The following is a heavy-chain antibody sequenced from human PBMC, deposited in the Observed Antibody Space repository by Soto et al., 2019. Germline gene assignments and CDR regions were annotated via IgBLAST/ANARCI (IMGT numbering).Heavy chain of an antibody. CDR1: GFTFSSYG. CDR3: ARHPRLTTYSYYFDY. V-gene: IGHV3-30*03. D-gene: IGHD4-17*01. Sequence: GGSLRLSCAASGFTFSSYGLHWVRQAPGKGLEWVAVISYDGSNKYYADSVKGRFTISRDNAKNTLYLQMNGLRAEDTGIYYCARHPRLTTYSYYFDYWGQGALVTVSS. CDR2: ISYDGSNK. J-gene: IGHJ4*02.